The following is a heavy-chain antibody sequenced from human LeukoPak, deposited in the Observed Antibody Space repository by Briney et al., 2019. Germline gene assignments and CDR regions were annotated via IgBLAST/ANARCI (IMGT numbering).Heavy chain of an antibody. CDR1: GFTFSSYW. V-gene: IGHV3-74*01. Sequence: PGGSLRLSCAASGFTFSSYWMHWVRQAPGKGLVWVSRINSDGSSTSYADSVKGRFTISRDNAKNTLYLQMNSLRAEDTAVYYCASKISGPLYYYDSSDRCAFDIWGQGTMVTVSS. D-gene: IGHD3-22*01. CDR2: INSDGSST. J-gene: IGHJ3*02. CDR3: ASKISGPLYYYDSSDRCAFDI.